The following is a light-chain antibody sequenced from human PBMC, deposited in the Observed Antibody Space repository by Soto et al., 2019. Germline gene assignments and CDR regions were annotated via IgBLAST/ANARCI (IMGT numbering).Light chain of an antibody. Sequence: QSALTQPPSVSGSPGQSVTISCTGTTSDVGRYNRVSWYQQPPETAPKLMIYEVGNRPSGVPDRFSGSKSGNTASLTISGFQAEDEADYYCSLFTSSSTFVFGTGTKLTVL. J-gene: IGLJ1*01. CDR1: TSDVGRYNR. V-gene: IGLV2-18*01. CDR3: SLFTSSSTFV. CDR2: EVG.